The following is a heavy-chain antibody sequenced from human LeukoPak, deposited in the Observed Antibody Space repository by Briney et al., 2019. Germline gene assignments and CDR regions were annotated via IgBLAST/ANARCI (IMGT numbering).Heavy chain of an antibody. J-gene: IGHJ4*02. Sequence: SETLSLTCTVSGGSISSYYWSWIRQPPGKGLEWIGYIYYSGSTNYNPSLKSRVTISVDTSKNQFSLKLSSVTAADTAVYYCARGYWKAEYGSASQIDYWGQGTLVTVSS. D-gene: IGHD3-10*01. CDR2: IYYSGST. CDR1: GGSISSYY. CDR3: ARGYWKAEYGSASQIDY. V-gene: IGHV4-59*01.